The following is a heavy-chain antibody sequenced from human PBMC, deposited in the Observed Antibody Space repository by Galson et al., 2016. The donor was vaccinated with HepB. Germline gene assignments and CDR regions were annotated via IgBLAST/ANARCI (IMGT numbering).Heavy chain of an antibody. J-gene: IGHJ5*02. Sequence: SETLSLTCTVSGASPSNSYWSWIRQPPGKGLEWIGYLFYNGNTKYNPSLKSRVAISGDASRTRFSLKVYSVTAGDTAGYYCARVVVKLIRGVNPQWFDAWGQGTLVTVSS. CDR3: ARVVVKLIRGVNPQWFDA. CDR2: LFYNGNT. V-gene: IGHV4-59*01. CDR1: GASPSNSY. D-gene: IGHD3-10*01.